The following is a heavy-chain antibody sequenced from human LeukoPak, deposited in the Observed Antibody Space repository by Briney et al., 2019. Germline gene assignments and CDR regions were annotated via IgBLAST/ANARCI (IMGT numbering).Heavy chain of an antibody. CDR3: ARDFRHWKIAVAGSSSNWFDP. D-gene: IGHD6-19*01. V-gene: IGHV4-59*01. CDR2: IYYSGST. J-gene: IGHJ5*02. CDR1: GGSISSYY. Sequence: PSETLSLXCTVSGGSISSYYWSWSRQPPGKGLEWIGYIYYSGSTNYNPSLKSRVTISVDTSKNQFSLKLSSVTAADTAVYYCARDFRHWKIAVAGSSSNWFDPWGRGTLVTVSS.